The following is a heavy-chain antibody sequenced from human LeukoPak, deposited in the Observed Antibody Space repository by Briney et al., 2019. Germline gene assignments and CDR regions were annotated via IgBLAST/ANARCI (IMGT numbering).Heavy chain of an antibody. CDR3: ARGGMVRGVRDY. V-gene: IGHV3-23*01. CDR1: GFTFNTYA. D-gene: IGHD3-10*01. J-gene: IGHJ4*02. CDR2: ISGRVNIS. Sequence: PGGSLRLSCAASGFTFNTYAMNWVRQAPGKGLEWVSSISGRVNISYNADSVKGRFTISRDNSKNTLYLQINILRAEDTAVYYCARGGMVRGVRDYWGQGTLVTVSS.